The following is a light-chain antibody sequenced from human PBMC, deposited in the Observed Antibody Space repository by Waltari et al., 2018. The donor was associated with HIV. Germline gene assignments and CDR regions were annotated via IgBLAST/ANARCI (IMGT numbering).Light chain of an antibody. CDR3: GAWDSSLSVVV. CDR2: DNN. J-gene: IGLJ2*01. CDR1: SSNLGNNY. Sequence: QSVLTQPPSVSAAPGQKITISCSGSSSNLGNNYVSWYQQLPGAAPKVFIYDNNKRPSGIPDRVSGSKSGTSATLGITGLQTGDEADYYCGAWDSSLSVVVFGGGTKVTVL. V-gene: IGLV1-51*01.